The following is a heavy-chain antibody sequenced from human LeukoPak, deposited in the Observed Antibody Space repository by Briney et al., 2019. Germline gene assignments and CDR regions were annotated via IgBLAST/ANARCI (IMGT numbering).Heavy chain of an antibody. Sequence: ASVKVSCKASGYTFTSYDINWVRQATGQGLEWMGWMNPNSGNTGYAHKFQGRVTMTRNTSISTAYMELSSLRSEDTAVYYCARGGVRHYDILTGYYISWGQGTLVTVSS. CDR3: ARGGVRHYDILTGYYIS. CDR1: GYTFTSYD. D-gene: IGHD3-9*01. J-gene: IGHJ4*02. CDR2: MNPNSGNT. V-gene: IGHV1-8*01.